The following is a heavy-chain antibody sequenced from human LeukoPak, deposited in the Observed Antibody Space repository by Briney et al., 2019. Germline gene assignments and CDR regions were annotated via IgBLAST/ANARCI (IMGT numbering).Heavy chain of an antibody. CDR1: GGTFSSYA. V-gene: IGHV1-69*04. CDR3: AGGLGWYRGLNWFDP. J-gene: IGHJ5*02. Sequence: SVKVSCKASGGTFSSYAISWVRQAPGQGLEWMGRIIPILGIANYAQKFQGRVTITADKSTSTAYMELSSLRSEDTAVYYCAGGLGWYRGLNWFDPWGQGTLVTVSS. CDR2: IIPILGIA. D-gene: IGHD6-19*01.